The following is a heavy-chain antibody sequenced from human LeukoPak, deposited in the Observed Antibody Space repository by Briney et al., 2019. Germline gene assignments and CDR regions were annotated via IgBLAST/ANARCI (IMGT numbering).Heavy chain of an antibody. CDR2: IYYSGST. J-gene: IGHJ1*01. Sequence: SETLSLTCTVSGGSISSYYWSWIRQPPGKGLEWIGYIYYSGSTNYNPSLKSRVTISVDTSKNQFSLKLSSVTAADTAVYYCAGITMVRGVIIRAVEYFQHWGQGTLVTVSS. CDR1: GGSISSYY. CDR3: AGITMVRGVIIRAVEYFQH. D-gene: IGHD3-10*01. V-gene: IGHV4-59*01.